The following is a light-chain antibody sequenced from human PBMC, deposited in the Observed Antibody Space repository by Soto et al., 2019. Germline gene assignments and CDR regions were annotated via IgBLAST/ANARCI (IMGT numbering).Light chain of an antibody. CDR2: AAS. CDR3: QQYGISPSYT. Sequence: IQLTQSQSSLSASVGDRVTITCRASQGISSYLAWYQQKPGKAPKLLIYAASTLQSGVPSRFSGSWSGTEFTLTISRLEPEDFAVYYCQQYGISPSYTFAQGTKVDIK. V-gene: IGKV1-9*01. CDR1: QGISSY. J-gene: IGKJ2*01.